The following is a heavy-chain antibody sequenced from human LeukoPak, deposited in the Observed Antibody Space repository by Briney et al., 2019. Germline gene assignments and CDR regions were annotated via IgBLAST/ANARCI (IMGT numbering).Heavy chain of an antibody. CDR3: ASWVPALYYFDY. CDR1: GGSISSYY. V-gene: IGHV4-59*08. CDR2: IYYSGST. Sequence: SETLSLTCTVSGGSISSYYWSWIRQPPGKGLEWIGYIYYSGSTNYNPSLKSRVTISVDTSKNQFSLKLSSVTAADTAVYYCASWVPALYYFDYWGQGTLVTVSS. J-gene: IGHJ4*02. D-gene: IGHD2-2*01.